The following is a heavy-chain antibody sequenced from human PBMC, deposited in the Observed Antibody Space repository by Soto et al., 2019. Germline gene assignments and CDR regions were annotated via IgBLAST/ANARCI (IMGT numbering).Heavy chain of an antibody. CDR1: GFTFSGLY. Sequence: QVQLTESGGGLVKPGGSLRLSCAASGFTFSGLYMSWIRQAPWKGLEWVSCIDSSGVKKYYAESVRGRFTISRDNAKNSLYLQMNSLRAEDTALSYCARDRGAVSGDYFDYWGQGTLVTVSS. CDR3: ARDRGAVSGDYFDY. J-gene: IGHJ4*02. CDR2: IDSSGVKK. D-gene: IGHD6-19*01. V-gene: IGHV3-11*01.